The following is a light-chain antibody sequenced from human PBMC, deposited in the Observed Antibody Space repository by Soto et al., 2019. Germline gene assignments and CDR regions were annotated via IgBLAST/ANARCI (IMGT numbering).Light chain of an antibody. Sequence: DIPLTQSPSFLSATVGDRVTITCRASQGISSYLAWYQQKPGKAPKLLIYAASTLQSGVPSRFSGSGSGTEFTLTISSLQPEDFATYYCQQLNSYHVIFGQGTRLEIK. CDR1: QGISSY. J-gene: IGKJ5*01. CDR3: QQLNSYHVI. CDR2: AAS. V-gene: IGKV1-9*01.